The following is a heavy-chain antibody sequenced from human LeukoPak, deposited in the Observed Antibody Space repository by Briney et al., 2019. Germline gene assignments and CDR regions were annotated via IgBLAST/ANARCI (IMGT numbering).Heavy chain of an antibody. CDR1: RFTFNNAW. D-gene: IGHD3-10*01. CDR2: IYIGGNT. Sequence: AGSLRLSCAASRFTFNNAWMSWVRQAPGKGLEWVSLIYIGGNTYYADSVKGRFIISRDSGQNTLYLQMNSLRVEDTAVYHCGSGELPQNYWGQGTLVT. CDR3: GSGELPQNY. V-gene: IGHV3-53*01. J-gene: IGHJ4*02.